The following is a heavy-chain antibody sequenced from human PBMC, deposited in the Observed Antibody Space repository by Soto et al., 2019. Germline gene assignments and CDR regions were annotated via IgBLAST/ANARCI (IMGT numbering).Heavy chain of an antibody. CDR3: ARGMTTVTTFDY. CDR1: GASISSVGYY. CDR2: IYYSGST. D-gene: IGHD4-17*01. J-gene: IGHJ4*02. V-gene: IGHV4-30-2*01. Sequence: PSETLSLTXTVSGASISSVGYYWGWIRQHPGKGLESIGYIYYSGSTYYNPSLKSRVTISVDRSKNQFSLKLSSVTAADTAVYYCARGMTTVTTFDYWGQGTLVTVSS.